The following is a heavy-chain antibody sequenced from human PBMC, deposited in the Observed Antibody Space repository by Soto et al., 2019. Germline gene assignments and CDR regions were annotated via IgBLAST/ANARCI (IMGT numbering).Heavy chain of an antibody. CDR1: GGTFSSYA. CDR2: IIPIFGTA. CDR3: ARDASVVGATTLFSPRYYFDY. V-gene: IGHV1-69*13. J-gene: IGHJ4*02. D-gene: IGHD1-26*01. Sequence: SVKVSCKASGGTFSSYAISWVRQAPGQGLEWMGGIIPIFGTANYAQKFQGRVTITADESTSTAYMELSSLRSEDTVVYYCARDASVVGATTLFSPRYYFDYWGQGTLVTVSS.